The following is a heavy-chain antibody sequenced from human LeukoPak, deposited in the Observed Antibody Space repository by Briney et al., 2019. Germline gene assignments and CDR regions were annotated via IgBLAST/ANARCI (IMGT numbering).Heavy chain of an antibody. CDR2: ISGSGGST. Sequence: GGSLRLSCAPSVFTSCIDATRWGRQAPGKGLEWVSAISGSGGSTYYADSVKGRFTISRDNSKNTLYLQMNSLRAEDTAVYYCAKPGAYKAVDGTPRDWGQGTLVTVSS. V-gene: IGHV3-23*01. CDR3: AKPGAYKAVDGTPRD. J-gene: IGHJ4*02. CDR1: VFTSCIDA. D-gene: IGHD6-19*01.